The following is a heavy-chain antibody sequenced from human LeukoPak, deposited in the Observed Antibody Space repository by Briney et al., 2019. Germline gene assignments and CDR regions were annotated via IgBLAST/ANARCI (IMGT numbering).Heavy chain of an antibody. CDR2: INPNSGGT. D-gene: IGHD6-13*01. Sequence: ASVKVSCKASGYTFTGYYMHWVRQAPGQGLEWMGWINPNSGGTNYAQKFQGRVTMTRDTSISTAYMELSRLRSDDTAVYYCARERQIAAINWFDPWGQGTLVTVSS. CDR3: ARERQIAAINWFDP. J-gene: IGHJ5*02. V-gene: IGHV1-2*02. CDR1: GYTFTGYY.